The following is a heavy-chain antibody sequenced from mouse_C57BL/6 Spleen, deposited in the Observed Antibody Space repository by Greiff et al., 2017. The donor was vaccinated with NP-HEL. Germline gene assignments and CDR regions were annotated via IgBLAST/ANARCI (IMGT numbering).Heavy chain of an antibody. J-gene: IGHJ2*01. Sequence: DVHLVESGGGLVKPGGSLKLSCAASGFTFSDYGMHWVRQAPEKGLEWVAYISSGSSTIYYADTVKGRFTISRDNAKNTLFLQMTSLRSEDTAMYYCARDTTVVAGDYWGQGTTLTVSS. CDR3: ARDTTVVAGDY. CDR2: ISSGSSTI. D-gene: IGHD1-1*01. V-gene: IGHV5-17*01. CDR1: GFTFSDYG.